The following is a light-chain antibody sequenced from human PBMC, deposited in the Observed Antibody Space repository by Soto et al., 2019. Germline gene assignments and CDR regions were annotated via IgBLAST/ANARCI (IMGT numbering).Light chain of an antibody. Sequence: EIVLTQSPGTLSLSPGERATLSCRASQSVSSSYLAWYQQNRGQAPRLLIYGASSKAPGIPDRFGGSGSASDFPLTIILLEPEDCAVYYCQQYGSSRWTFGQGTKVEIK. J-gene: IGKJ1*01. CDR1: QSVSSSY. V-gene: IGKV3-20*01. CDR2: GAS. CDR3: QQYGSSRWT.